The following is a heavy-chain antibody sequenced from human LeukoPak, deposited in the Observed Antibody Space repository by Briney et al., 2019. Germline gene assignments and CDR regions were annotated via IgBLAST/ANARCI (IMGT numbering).Heavy chain of an antibody. CDR3: ARRYSDYAETALDY. J-gene: IGHJ4*02. V-gene: IGHV1-46*01. D-gene: IGHD5-12*01. CDR1: GYTFITYY. CDR2: INPSGDST. Sequence: ASVKGSCKASGYTFITYYIHWVRQAPGQGLEWMGIINPSGDSTTYAQKFQGRVTMTRDTSTSTVYMELSSLTSEDTAVYYCARRYSDYAETALDYWGQGTLVTVSS.